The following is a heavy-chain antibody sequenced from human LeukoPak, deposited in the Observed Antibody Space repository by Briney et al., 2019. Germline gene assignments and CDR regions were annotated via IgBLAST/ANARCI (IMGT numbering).Heavy chain of an antibody. CDR3: ARPNITSYYDSRGYDAFDV. CDR1: GYSFNTYW. D-gene: IGHD3-22*01. V-gene: IGHV5-51*01. CDR2: IYPDDSVT. Sequence: GESLKISCWGSGYSFNTYWIAWGRQMPGKGLEWMGIIYPDDSVTRHSPSFQCQVTISADKSVRTAYLQWSSLKASDTAMYYCARPNITSYYDSRGYDAFDVWGQGTMVTVSS. J-gene: IGHJ3*01.